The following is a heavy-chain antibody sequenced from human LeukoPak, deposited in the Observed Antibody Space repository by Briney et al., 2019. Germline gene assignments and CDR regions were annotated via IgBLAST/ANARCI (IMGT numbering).Heavy chain of an antibody. Sequence: PGGSLRLSCAASGFTFSSYGMHWVRQAPGKGLEWVAVISYDGSNEYYADSVKGRFTISRDNSKNTLYLQMNSLRAEDTAVYYCAKPHTAYYFDYWGQGTLVTVSS. J-gene: IGHJ4*02. CDR3: AKPHTAYYFDY. CDR2: ISYDGSNE. V-gene: IGHV3-30*18. CDR1: GFTFSSYG. D-gene: IGHD2-2*02.